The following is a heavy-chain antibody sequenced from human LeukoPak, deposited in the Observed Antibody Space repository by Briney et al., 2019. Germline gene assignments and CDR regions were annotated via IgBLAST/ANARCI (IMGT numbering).Heavy chain of an antibody. J-gene: IGHJ5*02. Sequence: SETLSLTCTVSGGSISSNSYYWGWIRQSPVKGLEWIGTIYYSGSTYYSPSLKSRVTISVETSKNQFSLKLSSVTAADTAVYYCARDRGNYYGSGSYYDWFDPWGQGTLVTVSS. V-gene: IGHV4-39*07. CDR2: IYYSGST. D-gene: IGHD3-10*01. CDR1: GGSISSNSYY. CDR3: ARDRGNYYGSGSYYDWFDP.